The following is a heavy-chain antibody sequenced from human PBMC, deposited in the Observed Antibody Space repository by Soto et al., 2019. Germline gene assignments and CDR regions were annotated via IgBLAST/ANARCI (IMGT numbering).Heavy chain of an antibody. CDR1: GFNSSNHW. D-gene: IGHD2-21*02. V-gene: IGHV3-74*01. CDR3: ARESGDWPLNWFDP. J-gene: IGHJ5*02. CDR2: ITSDGKSK. Sequence: PGGSLRLSCAASGFNSSNHWMHWVRQRPGEGLVWVSRITSDGKSKAYAESVKGRFAISRDNAKNTLYLQMNGLTAEDTAVYYCARESGDWPLNWFDPWGLGTLVTVSS.